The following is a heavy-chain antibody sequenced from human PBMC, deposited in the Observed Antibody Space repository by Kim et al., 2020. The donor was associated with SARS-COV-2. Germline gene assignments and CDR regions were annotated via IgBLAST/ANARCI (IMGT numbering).Heavy chain of an antibody. Sequence: ASVKVSCKVSGYTLTELSMHWVRQAPGKGLEWMGGFDPEDGETIYAQKFQGRVTMTEDTSTDTAYMELSSLRSEDTAVYYCATTLQWLARNDAFDIWGQGTMVTVSS. CDR1: GYTLTELS. V-gene: IGHV1-24*01. D-gene: IGHD6-19*01. J-gene: IGHJ3*02. CDR3: ATTLQWLARNDAFDI. CDR2: FDPEDGET.